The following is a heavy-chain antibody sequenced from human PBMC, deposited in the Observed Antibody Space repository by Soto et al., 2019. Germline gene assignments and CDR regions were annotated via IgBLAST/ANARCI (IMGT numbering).Heavy chain of an antibody. CDR2: IWYDGSNK. J-gene: IGHJ4*02. V-gene: IGHV3-33*01. CDR1: GFTFSSYG. D-gene: IGHD6-13*01. Sequence: QVQLVESGGGVVQPGRSLRLSCAASGFTFSSYGMHWVRQAPGKGLEWVAVIWYDGSNKYYADSVKGRFTISRDNSKNTLYLQMNSLRAEDTAVYYCARDLAIRQQLAYYWGQGTLVTVSS. CDR3: ARDLAIRQQLAYY.